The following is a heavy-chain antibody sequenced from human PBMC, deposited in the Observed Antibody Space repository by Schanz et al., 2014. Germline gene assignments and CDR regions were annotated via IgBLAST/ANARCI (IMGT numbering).Heavy chain of an antibody. CDR1: GFAFSVYG. CDR2: ISGSGGST. V-gene: IGHV3-NL1*01. J-gene: IGHJ4*02. D-gene: IGHD2-2*01. CDR3: AKDLLYGAPMPLNHLDY. Sequence: QVQLVESGGGVVQFGRSLRLSCAASGFAFSVYGMHWVRQAPGKGPEWVSAISGSGGSTYYADSVKGRFTISRDNSKNTLYLQMNSLRAEDTAVYYCAKDLLYGAPMPLNHLDYWGQGTLVTVSS.